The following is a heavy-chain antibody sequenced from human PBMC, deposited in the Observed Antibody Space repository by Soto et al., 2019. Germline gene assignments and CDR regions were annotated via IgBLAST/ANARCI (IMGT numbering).Heavy chain of an antibody. CDR3: AREEYYGDYRSFDY. J-gene: IGHJ4*02. V-gene: IGHV1-18*01. CDR2: ISGYSGNT. CDR1: GYTFSNYG. Sequence: ASVKVSCKASGYTFSNYGINWVRQAPGQGLEWMGWISGYSGNTNYVQKLQGRVTMTTDTSTSTAYMELRSLRSDDTAVYYCAREEYYGDYRSFDYWGQGTLVTVSS. D-gene: IGHD4-17*01.